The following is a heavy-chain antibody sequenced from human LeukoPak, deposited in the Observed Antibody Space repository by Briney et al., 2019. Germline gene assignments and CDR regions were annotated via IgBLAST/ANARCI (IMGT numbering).Heavy chain of an antibody. Sequence: ASVKVSCKASGYTFTSYGISWVRQAPGQGLEWMGWISTYNGNTNYAQKLQGRVTITADKSTSTAYMELSSLRSEDTAVYYCARARLGIAAAYYYYGMDVWGQGTTVTVSS. CDR2: ISTYNGNT. V-gene: IGHV1-18*01. J-gene: IGHJ6*02. CDR1: GYTFTSYG. CDR3: ARARLGIAAAYYYYGMDV. D-gene: IGHD6-13*01.